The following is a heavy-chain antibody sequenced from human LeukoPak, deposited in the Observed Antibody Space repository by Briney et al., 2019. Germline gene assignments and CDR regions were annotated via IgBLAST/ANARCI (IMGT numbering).Heavy chain of an antibody. Sequence: KPSETLSLTCTVSGGSISSYYWSWIRQPPGKGLEWIGYIYYSGSTNYNPSLKSRVTISVDTSKNQFSLKLSSVTAADTAVYYCARAGVDCSSTSCYTAAFDIWGQGTMVTVSS. CDR2: IYYSGST. V-gene: IGHV4-59*08. CDR3: ARAGVDCSSTSCYTAAFDI. J-gene: IGHJ3*02. CDR1: GGSISSYY. D-gene: IGHD2-2*02.